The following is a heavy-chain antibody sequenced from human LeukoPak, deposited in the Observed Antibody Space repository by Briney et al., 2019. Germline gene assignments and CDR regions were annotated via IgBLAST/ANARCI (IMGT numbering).Heavy chain of an antibody. CDR2: IYYSGST. V-gene: IGHV4-39*01. J-gene: IGHJ3*02. CDR3: AMRATMIVVVTPPDI. D-gene: IGHD3-22*01. Sequence: SETLSLTCAVYGGSFSGYYWGWIRQPPGKGLEWIGSIYYSGSTYYNPSLKSRVTISVDTSKNQFSLKLSSVTAADTAVYYCAMRATMIVVVTPPDIWGQGTMVTVSS. CDR1: GGSFSGYY.